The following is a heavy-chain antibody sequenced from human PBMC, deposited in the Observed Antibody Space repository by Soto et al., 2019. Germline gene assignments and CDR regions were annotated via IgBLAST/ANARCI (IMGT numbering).Heavy chain of an antibody. CDR3: ARGAYYHASSVYISHDAFDI. CDR1: GGTFSSYA. V-gene: IGHV1-69*01. CDR2: IIPIFGTA. Sequence: QVQLVQSGAEVKKPGSSVKVSCKASGGTFSSYAISWVRQAPGQGLEWMGGIIPIFGTANYAQKFQGRVTINAYESTSTAYMELSSLRSEDTAVYYCARGAYYHASSVYISHDAFDIWGQGTIVTVSS. D-gene: IGHD3-22*01. J-gene: IGHJ3*02.